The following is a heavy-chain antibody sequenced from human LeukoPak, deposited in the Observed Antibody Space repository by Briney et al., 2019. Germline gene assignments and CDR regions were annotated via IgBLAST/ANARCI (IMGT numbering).Heavy chain of an antibody. CDR3: ARGSLISGYCSGGSCFGYYYYYGMDV. CDR2: INHSGST. CDR1: GGSFSGYY. J-gene: IGHJ6*02. D-gene: IGHD2-15*01. Sequence: PSETLSLTCAVYGGSFSGYYWNWIRQPPGKGLEWIGEINHSGSTNYNPSLKSRVTISVDTSKNQFSLKLSSVTAADTAVYYCARGSLISGYCSGGSCFGYYYYYGMDVWGQGTTVTVSS. V-gene: IGHV4-34*01.